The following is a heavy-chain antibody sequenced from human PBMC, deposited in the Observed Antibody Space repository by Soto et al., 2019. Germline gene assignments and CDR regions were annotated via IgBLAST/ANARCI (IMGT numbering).Heavy chain of an antibody. CDR2: INGDGSSI. CDR1: GFTFSSDW. CDR3: AREIIAVSGTIRWFDP. Sequence: PGGSLRLSCAASGFTFSSDWMHWFRQAPGKGPVWVSRINGDGSSIRYADSVKGRFTISRDNAKNTLYLQMNSLRAEDTAVYYCAREIIAVSGTIRWFDPWGQGTLVTVSS. J-gene: IGHJ5*02. D-gene: IGHD6-13*01. V-gene: IGHV3-74*01.